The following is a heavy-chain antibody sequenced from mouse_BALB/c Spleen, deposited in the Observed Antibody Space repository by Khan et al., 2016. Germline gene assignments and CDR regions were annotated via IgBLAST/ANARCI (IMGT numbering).Heavy chain of an antibody. Sequence: VQLQESGPGLVKPSQSLSLTCTVTGYSITSDYAWNWIRQFPGNKLEWMGYISYSGSTSYNPSLKSRISITRDTSKNQFFLQLNSVTTEDTATYYWVRRGNYDYDEGYYFDYWGQGTTLTVSS. D-gene: IGHD2-4*01. V-gene: IGHV3-2*02. CDR2: ISYSGST. J-gene: IGHJ2*01. CDR1: GYSITSDYA. CDR3: VRRGNYDYDEGYYFDY.